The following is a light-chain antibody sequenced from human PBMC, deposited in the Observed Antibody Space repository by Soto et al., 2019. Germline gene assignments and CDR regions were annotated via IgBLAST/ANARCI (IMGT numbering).Light chain of an antibody. CDR1: NIGSKN. CDR2: RDS. J-gene: IGLJ3*02. CDR3: QVWDSSTARV. Sequence: SYELTQPLSVSVALGQTARITCGGNNIGSKNVHWYQQKPVQAPVLVIYRDSNRPSGIPERFSGSNSGNTATLTISRAQAGDEADYYCQVWDSSTARVFGGGTKLTVL. V-gene: IGLV3-9*01.